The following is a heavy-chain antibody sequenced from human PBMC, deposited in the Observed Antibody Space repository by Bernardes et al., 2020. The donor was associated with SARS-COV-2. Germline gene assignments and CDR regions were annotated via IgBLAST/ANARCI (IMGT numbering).Heavy chain of an antibody. V-gene: IGHV3-9*01. CDR1: GFTFDDYA. Sequence: GGSLRLSCAASGFTFDDYAMHWVRQAPGKGLEWVSGISWNSGSIGYADSVKGRFTISRDNAKNSLYLQMNSLRAEDTALYYCAAHMTTVTPGEYWFDPWGQGTLVTVSS. CDR2: ISWNSGSI. CDR3: AAHMTTVTPGEYWFDP. D-gene: IGHD4-17*01. J-gene: IGHJ5*02.